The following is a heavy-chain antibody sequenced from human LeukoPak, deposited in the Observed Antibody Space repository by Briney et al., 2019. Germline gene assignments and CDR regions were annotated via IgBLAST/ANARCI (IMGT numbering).Heavy chain of an antibody. D-gene: IGHD5-24*01. CDR3: ARTPFGYSDY. J-gene: IGHJ4*02. CDR1: GFTFSSFG. CDR2: ISFGGSNK. V-gene: IGHV3-30*03. Sequence: GGSLRLSCTVSGFTFSSFGMHWVRQAPGKGLEWVAVISFGGSNKYYADSVKGRFTISRDNSKNTLFLQMNSLRAEDTAVYYCARTPFGYSDYWGQGTLVTVSS.